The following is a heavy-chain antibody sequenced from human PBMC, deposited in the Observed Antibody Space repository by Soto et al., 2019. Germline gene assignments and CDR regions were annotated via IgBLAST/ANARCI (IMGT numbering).Heavy chain of an antibody. D-gene: IGHD3-16*01. CDR3: VKGGWLDF. CDR1: GFSFSTFE. J-gene: IGHJ5*01. CDR2: ISDDGSRT. Sequence: EVQLLESGGGLAQPGGSLRLSCAASGFSFSTFEMSWVLQAPGRGLEWVSFISDDGSRTYYADAVKGRFTISRDNSKHTLYLQMNSLTAEDTAVYACVKGGWLDFWGQGTLVTVSS. V-gene: IGHV3-23*01.